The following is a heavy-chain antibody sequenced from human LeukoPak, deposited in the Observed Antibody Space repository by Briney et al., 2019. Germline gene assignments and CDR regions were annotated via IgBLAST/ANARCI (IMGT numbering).Heavy chain of an antibody. CDR1: GFTFSSYW. V-gene: IGHV3-74*01. CDR3: ARDPFGESTY. D-gene: IGHD3-10*01. J-gene: IGHJ4*02. CDR2: IKTDGSST. Sequence: PGGSLRLSCAASGFTFSSYWMHWVRQAPGEGLVWVSRIKTDGSSTSYADSLQGRFTISRDNGMNTLYLQMNSLRAEDTAVYYCARDPFGESTYWGRGILVTVSS.